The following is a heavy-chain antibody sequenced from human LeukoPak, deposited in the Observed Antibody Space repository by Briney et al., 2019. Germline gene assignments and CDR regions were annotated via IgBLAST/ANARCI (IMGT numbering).Heavy chain of an antibody. D-gene: IGHD6-13*01. J-gene: IGHJ5*02. CDR1: GGSISSGSYY. CDR3: ARSPSIAATGRNYNWFDP. V-gene: IGHV4-61*02. Sequence: SQTLSLTCTVSGGSISSGSYYWSWIRQPAGKGLEWIGRIYTSGSTNYNPSLKGRVTISVDTSKNQFSLKLSSVAAADTAVYYCARSPSIAATGRNYNWFDPWGQGTLVTVSS. CDR2: IYTSGST.